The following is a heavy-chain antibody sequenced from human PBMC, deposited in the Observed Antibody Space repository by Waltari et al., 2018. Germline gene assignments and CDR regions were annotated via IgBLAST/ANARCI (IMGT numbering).Heavy chain of an antibody. CDR1: GYTFTSYA. V-gene: IGHV1-3*01. J-gene: IGHJ4*02. CDR2: INAGNGNT. D-gene: IGHD6-13*01. CDR3: ARDEGSSWFYFDY. Sequence: QVQLVQSGAEVKKPGASVKVSCKASGYTFTSYAMHWVRQAPGRRLEWMGGINAGNGNTKYSQKFQGRVTITRDTSASTAYMELSSLRSEDTAVYYCARDEGSSWFYFDYWGQGTLVTVSS.